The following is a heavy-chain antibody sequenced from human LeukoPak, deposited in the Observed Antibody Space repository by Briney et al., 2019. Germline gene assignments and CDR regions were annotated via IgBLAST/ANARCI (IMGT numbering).Heavy chain of an antibody. V-gene: IGHV3-7*03. D-gene: IGHD3-16*01. CDR3: ARGGGLDV. CDR2: VNHNGNVN. Sequence: PGGSLRLSCAASGFTFSSYWMNCARPAPGEGLEWVASVNHNGNVNYYVDSVKGRFTISRDNAKNSLYLQMSNLRAEDTAVYFCARGGGLDVWGQGATVTVSS. CDR1: GFTFSSYW. J-gene: IGHJ6*02.